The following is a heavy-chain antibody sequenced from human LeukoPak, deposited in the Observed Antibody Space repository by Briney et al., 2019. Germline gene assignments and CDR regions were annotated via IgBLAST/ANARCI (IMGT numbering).Heavy chain of an antibody. J-gene: IGHJ4*02. CDR2: IIGSSGDT. V-gene: IGHV3-23*01. Sequence: GGSLRLSCAASGFRFSNYAMNWVRQAPGKGLEWVSLIIGSSGDTFYADSVKGRFTISRDNSKNTLFLQMNSLRAEDTALYYCAKGAYDYIEMGYIDYWGQGTLVTVSS. CDR1: GFRFSNYA. CDR3: AKGAYDYIEMGYIDY. D-gene: IGHD5-12*01.